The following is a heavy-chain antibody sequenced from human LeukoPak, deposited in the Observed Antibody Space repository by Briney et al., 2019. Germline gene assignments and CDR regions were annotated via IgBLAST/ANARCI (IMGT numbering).Heavy chain of an antibody. J-gene: IGHJ4*02. CDR1: GFTFSSSA. V-gene: IGHV3-23*01. Sequence: QTGGSLRLSCAASGFTFSSSAMSWVRQVTGKGLEWVSGISASGGSTSYADSVRGRFTISRDNSKNTLYVQMNSLRDEDTAVYYCVNMVSDSGVEGKWGQGTLVTVSS. CDR3: VNMVSDSGVEGK. D-gene: IGHD3-10*01. CDR2: ISASGGST.